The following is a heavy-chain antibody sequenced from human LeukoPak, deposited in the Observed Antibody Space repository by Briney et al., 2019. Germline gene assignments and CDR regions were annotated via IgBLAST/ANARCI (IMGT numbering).Heavy chain of an antibody. CDR3: ARDFSTWYSIDY. V-gene: IGHV3-30-3*01. D-gene: IGHD2-15*01. CDR2: ISYDAAVK. J-gene: IGHJ4*02. Sequence: PGGSLRHSCAVSGFTLRSYAIHWVRQAPGKGLQWVAFISYDAAVKYYADSVRGRFTVSRDNSKNTLSLQMNSLRPEDTAVYYCARDFSTWYSIDYWGRGTLVTVSS. CDR1: GFTLRSYA.